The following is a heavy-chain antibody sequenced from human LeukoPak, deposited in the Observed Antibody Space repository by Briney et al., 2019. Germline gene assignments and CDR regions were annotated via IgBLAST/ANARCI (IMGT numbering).Heavy chain of an antibody. CDR2: IIGSSGST. CDR3: AKGAYDYIEIAYFDY. V-gene: IGHV3-23*01. D-gene: IGHD5-12*01. CDR1: GFTFSSDA. Sequence: GGSLRLSCAPSGFTFSSDAMSWVRQAPGKGLEWVSLIIGSSGSTFYADSVKGRFTISRDKSKNTLYLQMNSLRAEDTAVYYCAKGAYDYIEIAYFDYWGQGSLVTVSS. J-gene: IGHJ4*02.